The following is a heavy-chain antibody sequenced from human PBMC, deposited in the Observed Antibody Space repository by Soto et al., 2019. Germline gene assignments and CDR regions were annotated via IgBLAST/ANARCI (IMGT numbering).Heavy chain of an antibody. D-gene: IGHD3-22*01. CDR1: GGTFSSYA. CDR3: ASSTHYYDSSGYAFDI. V-gene: IGHV1-69*13. CDR2: IIPIFGTA. J-gene: IGHJ3*02. Sequence: SVKVSCKASGGTFSSYAISWVRQAPGQGLEWMGGIIPIFGTANYAQKFQGRVTITADESTSTAYMELSSLRSEDTAVYYCASSTHYYDSSGYAFDIWGQGTMVTVSS.